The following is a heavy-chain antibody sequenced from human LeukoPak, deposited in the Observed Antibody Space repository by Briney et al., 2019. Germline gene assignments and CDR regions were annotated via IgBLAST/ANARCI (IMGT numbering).Heavy chain of an antibody. CDR1: GGSISSGGYY. V-gene: IGHV4-31*03. D-gene: IGHD7-27*01. CDR2: IYYRGSP. CDR3: ARSLGWFDP. Sequence: SETLSLTCTVSGGSISSGGYYWSWIRQIPGKGLEWIGYIYYRGSPSYNPSLQSRLTITLDTSKNQFSLKLRSVTAADTAVYYCARSLGWFDPWGQGTLVTVSS. J-gene: IGHJ5*02.